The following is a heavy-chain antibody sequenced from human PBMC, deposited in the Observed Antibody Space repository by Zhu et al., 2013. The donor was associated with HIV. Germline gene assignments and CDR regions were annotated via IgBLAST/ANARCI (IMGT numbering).Heavy chain of an antibody. CDR2: INPSGDT. V-gene: IGHV1-2*02. Sequence: QVQLVQSGAEVKKPGSSVKVSCKASGGTFRNFAISWVRQAPGQGPEWMGWINPSGDTNYAQRFQGRVTMTRDTSINTAYMELSRLRSDDTAVYYCARVPAWGSSSWYYFDYWGQGTLVTVSS. CDR3: ARVPAWGSSSWYYFDY. D-gene: IGHD6-13*01. CDR1: GGTFRNFA. J-gene: IGHJ4*02.